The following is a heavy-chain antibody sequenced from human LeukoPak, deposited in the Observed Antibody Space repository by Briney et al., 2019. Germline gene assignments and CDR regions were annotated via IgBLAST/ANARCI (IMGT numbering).Heavy chain of an antibody. CDR1: GYTFTGYY. J-gene: IGHJ3*02. CDR2: IDPNSGGT. Sequence: ASVKVSCKASGYTFTGYYMHWVRQAPGQGLEWMEWIDPNSGGTNYAQKFQGRVTMTRDTSISTAYMELSRLRSDDTAVYYCARVTYYYDSNGDRFFKADAFDIWGQGTMVTVCS. CDR3: ARVTYYYDSNGDRFFKADAFDI. V-gene: IGHV1-2*02. D-gene: IGHD3-22*01.